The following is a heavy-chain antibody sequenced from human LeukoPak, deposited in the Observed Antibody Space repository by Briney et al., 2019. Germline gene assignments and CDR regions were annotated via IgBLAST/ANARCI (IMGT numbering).Heavy chain of an antibody. Sequence: PSETLCLTCTVYGVSFSGYYWSWIRQPPGKGLEWIGEINHSGSTNYNPSLKSRVTISVDTSKNQFSLKLSSVTAADTAVYYCARDVDTPMVDAFDISGEGKMVTVSS. J-gene: IGHJ3*02. CDR1: GVSFSGYY. CDR3: ARDVDTPMVDAFDI. D-gene: IGHD5-18*01. CDR2: INHSGST. V-gene: IGHV4-34*01.